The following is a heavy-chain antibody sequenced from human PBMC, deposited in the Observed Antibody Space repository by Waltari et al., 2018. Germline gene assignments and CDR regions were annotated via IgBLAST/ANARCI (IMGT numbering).Heavy chain of an antibody. CDR1: GYSFTAYH. D-gene: IGHD1-26*01. J-gene: IGHJ4*02. CDR2: INPKNGDT. V-gene: IGHV1-2*02. CDR3: ARDPGPIVGAPDY. Sequence: QVQLVQSGTEVKKPGASVKVSCQASGYSFTAYHLHWVRQTPGQGLWWLGWINPKNGDTGYAQNFLGRVTMTRDTSINTVYMDLSGLRSDDTAVFYCARDPGPIVGAPDYWGQGTLVTVSS.